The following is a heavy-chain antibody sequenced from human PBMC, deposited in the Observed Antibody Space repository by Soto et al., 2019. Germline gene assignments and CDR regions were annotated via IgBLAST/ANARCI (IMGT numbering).Heavy chain of an antibody. D-gene: IGHD5-12*01. V-gene: IGHV2-5*02. Sequence: QITLKESGPTLVRPPQTLTLTCTFSGFSLTSGVGVGWIRQPPGKALEWLALIYWDDDKRYSPSLKNRLTITQXTSXXQXFLTMPNVGPVDTATYFCALIDPEIVTVGGHGGFDYWGQGTLVTVSS. CDR1: GFSLTSGVG. CDR2: IYWDDDK. CDR3: ALIDPEIVTVGGHGGFDY. J-gene: IGHJ4*02.